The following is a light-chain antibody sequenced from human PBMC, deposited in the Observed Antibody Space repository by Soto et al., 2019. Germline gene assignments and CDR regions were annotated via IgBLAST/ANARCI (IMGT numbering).Light chain of an antibody. J-gene: IGKJ3*01. CDR1: QSVGNS. V-gene: IGKV3-11*01. Sequence: EIVLTQSPGTLSLSPRERATLSCRASQSVGNSLVWYQQKLGQPPRLLIYDASSRATGIPARFSGSGSGTDFTLTISRLEPEDFAVYYCHQRSDWPHTFGPGTKVDI. CDR3: HQRSDWPHT. CDR2: DAS.